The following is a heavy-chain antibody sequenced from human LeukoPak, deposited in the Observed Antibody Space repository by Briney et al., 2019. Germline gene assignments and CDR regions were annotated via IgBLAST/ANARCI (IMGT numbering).Heavy chain of an antibody. J-gene: IGHJ6*02. CDR2: IWYDGSKK. Sequence: GGSLRLSCAASGFTFNIYGMHWVRQAPGKGLEWVAFIWYDGSKKYYADSVKGRFTISRDNSKNTLSLQMNSLRTEDTAVYYCACRSGRYYFFHGMDVWGQGTTVTVSS. CDR1: GFTFNIYG. CDR3: ACRSGRYYFFHGMDV. D-gene: IGHD1-14*01. V-gene: IGHV3-30*02.